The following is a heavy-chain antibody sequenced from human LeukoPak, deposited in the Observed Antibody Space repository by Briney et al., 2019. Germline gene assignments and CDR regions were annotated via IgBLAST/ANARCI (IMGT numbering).Heavy chain of an antibody. V-gene: IGHV3-7*04. CDR2: IKQDGSDK. CDR1: GFTFTSYG. J-gene: IGHJ4*02. Sequence: QPGGSLRLSCAASGFTFTSYGMSWVRQAPGKGLEWVARIKQDGSDKYYGDSVKDRFTISRDNAKNSLYLQMNSLRAEDTAVYYCARWGGGFDCWGQGTLVTVSS. D-gene: IGHD3-16*01. CDR3: ARWGGGFDC.